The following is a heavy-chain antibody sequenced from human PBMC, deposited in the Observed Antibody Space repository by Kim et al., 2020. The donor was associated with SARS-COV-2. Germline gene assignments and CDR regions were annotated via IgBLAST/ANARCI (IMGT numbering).Heavy chain of an antibody. CDR3: ARATYYYDSSGYYGCDY. CDR1: GYTFTGYY. D-gene: IGHD3-22*01. Sequence: ASVKVSCKASGYTFTGYYMHWVRQAPGQGLEWMGWINPNSGGTNYAQKLQGRVTMTRDTSISTAYMELSRLRSDDTAVYYCARATYYYDSSGYYGCDYWGQGTLVTVSS. J-gene: IGHJ4*02. CDR2: INPNSGGT. V-gene: IGHV1-2*02.